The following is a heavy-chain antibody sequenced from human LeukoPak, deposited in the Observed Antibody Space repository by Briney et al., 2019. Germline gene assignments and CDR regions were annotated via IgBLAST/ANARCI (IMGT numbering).Heavy chain of an antibody. CDR1: GFTFSSYA. Sequence: GGSLRLSCAASGFTFSSYAMSWVRQAPGKGLEWVSAISGSGGSTYYADSVKGRFTISRDNSKNTLYLQMNSLRGEDTAVYYCANGAITFGGVIVASDYWGQGTLVTVSS. CDR2: ISGSGGST. CDR3: ANGAITFGGVIVASDY. J-gene: IGHJ4*02. V-gene: IGHV3-23*01. D-gene: IGHD3-16*02.